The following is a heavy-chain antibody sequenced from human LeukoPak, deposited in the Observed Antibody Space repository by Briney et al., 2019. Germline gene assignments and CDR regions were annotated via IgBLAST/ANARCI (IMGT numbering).Heavy chain of an antibody. CDR1: GFTFNNFA. D-gene: IGHD3-16*01. CDR3: VKTMVTFGGVIRTDAFDI. CDR2: INNDGGSS. V-gene: IGHV3-64D*08. Sequence: GGSLRLSCSASGFTFNNFAMHWVRQAPGKGLEYVSGINNDGGSSYFADSVKSRFTTSRDNSVNTLYLQMSSLRPEDTAVYYCVKTMVTFGGVIRTDAFDIWGHGTLVTVSS. J-gene: IGHJ3*02.